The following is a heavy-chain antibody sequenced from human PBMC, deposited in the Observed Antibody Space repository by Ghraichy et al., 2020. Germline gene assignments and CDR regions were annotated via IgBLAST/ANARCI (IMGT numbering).Heavy chain of an antibody. CDR2: IDPGNGAT. CDR1: GYTFTDYW. CDR3: ARAARDQHFEY. V-gene: IGHV1-46*01. Sequence: ASVKVSCKTSGYTFTDYWMHWVRQAPGQGLEWMGMIDPGNGATRNAQKFQGSVTMTKDTATSAVYMELTSLRSEDTAVYYCARAARDQHFEYWGQGTPITVSS. J-gene: IGHJ4*02.